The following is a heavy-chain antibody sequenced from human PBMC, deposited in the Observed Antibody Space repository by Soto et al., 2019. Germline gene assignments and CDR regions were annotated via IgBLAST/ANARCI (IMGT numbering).Heavy chain of an antibody. V-gene: IGHV3-30*18. CDR2: ISYDGSNK. CDR1: GFTFSSYG. Sequence: QVQLVESGGGVVQPGRSLRLSCAASGFTFSSYGMHWVRQAPGKGLEWVAVISYDGSNKYYADSVKGRFTISRDNSKNTLYLQMNSLRAEDTAVYYCAKLVWFCPDAFDIWRQGTMVTVSS. CDR3: AKLVWFCPDAFDI. J-gene: IGHJ3*02. D-gene: IGHD2-21*01.